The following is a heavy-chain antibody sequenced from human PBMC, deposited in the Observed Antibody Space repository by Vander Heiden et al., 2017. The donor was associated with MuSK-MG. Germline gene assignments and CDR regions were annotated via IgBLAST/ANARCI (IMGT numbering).Heavy chain of an antibody. D-gene: IGHD2-8*02. J-gene: IGHJ3*02. CDR1: GFTFSSYS. Sequence: EVQLVESGGGLVKPGGSLRLSCAASGFTFSSYSMNWVRQAPGKGLEWVSSISSSSSYIYYADSVKGRVTISRDNAKNSLYLQMNSLRAEDTAVYYCARDVLLGSWTGTDAFDIWGQGTMVTVYS. V-gene: IGHV3-21*01. CDR2: ISSSSSYI. CDR3: ARDVLLGSWTGTDAFDI.